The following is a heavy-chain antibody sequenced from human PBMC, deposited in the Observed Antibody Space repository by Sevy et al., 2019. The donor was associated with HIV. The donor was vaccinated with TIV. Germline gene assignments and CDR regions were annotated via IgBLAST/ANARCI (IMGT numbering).Heavy chain of an antibody. CDR1: GFTFSSYD. Sequence: GGSLRLSCAASGFTFSSYDMHWVRQATGKGLEWVSAIGTAGDTYYPGSVKGRFTISRENAKNSLYLQMNSLRAGDTAVYYCARGGTYYDSWSGYYSPFYGMDVWGQRTTVTVSS. J-gene: IGHJ6*02. V-gene: IGHV3-13*01. CDR2: IGTAGDT. D-gene: IGHD3-3*01. CDR3: ARGGTYYDSWSGYYSPFYGMDV.